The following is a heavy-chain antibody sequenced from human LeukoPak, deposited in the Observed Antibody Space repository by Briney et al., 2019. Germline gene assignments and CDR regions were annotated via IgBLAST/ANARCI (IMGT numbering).Heavy chain of an antibody. CDR2: IDWDDDK. D-gene: IGHD4-17*01. V-gene: IGHV2-70*13. Sequence: SGPTLVKPTQTLTLTCTFSGFSLSTSGVGVGWIRQPPGKALEWLALIDWDDDKYYSTSLKTRLTISKDTSKNQVVLTMTNMDPVDTATYYCARYLHGDYVSYFDYWGQGTLVTVSS. CDR3: ARYLHGDYVSYFDY. J-gene: IGHJ4*02. CDR1: GFSLSTSGVG.